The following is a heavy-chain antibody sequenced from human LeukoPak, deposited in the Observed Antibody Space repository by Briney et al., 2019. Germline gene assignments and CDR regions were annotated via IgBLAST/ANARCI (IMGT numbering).Heavy chain of an antibody. D-gene: IGHD6-13*01. Sequence: SQTLSLTCAISGDSVSSNSAAWNWIRQSPSRGLEWLGRTYYRSKWYNDYAVSVKSRITINPDTSKNQFSLQLNSVTPEDTAVYYCARVGIAAAGTEVFDPWGQGPLVTVSS. CDR3: ARVGIAAAGTEVFDP. V-gene: IGHV6-1*01. CDR2: TYYRSKWYN. J-gene: IGHJ5*02. CDR1: GDSVSSNSAA.